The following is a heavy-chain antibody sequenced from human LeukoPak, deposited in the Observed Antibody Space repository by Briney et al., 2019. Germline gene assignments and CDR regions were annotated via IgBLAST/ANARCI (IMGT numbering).Heavy chain of an antibody. J-gene: IGHJ4*02. CDR1: GYSISSGYY. V-gene: IGHV4-38-2*01. D-gene: IGHD6-19*01. Sequence: SETLSLTCAVSGYSISSGYYWGWIRQPPGKGLEWIGSIYHSGSTYYNPSLKSRVTISVDTSKNQFSLKLTSVTAADTAVYYCVGGGQWLAFDYWGQGTLVTDSS. CDR2: IYHSGST. CDR3: VGGGQWLAFDY.